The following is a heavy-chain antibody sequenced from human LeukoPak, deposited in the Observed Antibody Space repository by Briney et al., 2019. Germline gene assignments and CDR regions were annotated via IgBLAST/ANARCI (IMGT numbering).Heavy chain of an antibody. D-gene: IGHD3-10*01. V-gene: IGHV3-48*03. CDR2: ISGGGTTI. Sequence: GESLRLSCAASGFTFSSFEMNWVRQTPGKGLEWVSFISGGGTTIYYADSVKGRFTISRDNAKKSLYLQMNSLRAEDTAVYYCASLDAGSGSWLMGENWSDPWGQGALVTVSS. J-gene: IGHJ5*02. CDR1: GFTFSSFE. CDR3: ASLDAGSGSWLMGENWSDP.